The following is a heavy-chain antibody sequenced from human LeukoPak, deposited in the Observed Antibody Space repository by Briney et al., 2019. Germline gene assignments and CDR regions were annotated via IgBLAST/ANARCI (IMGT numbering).Heavy chain of an antibody. CDR2: ISGSGGST. Sequence: GGSLRLSCAASGFTFSSYAMNWVRQAPGKGLEWISAISGSGGSTYYADSVKGRFTISRDNSKNTLYLQMNSLRAEDTAVYYCAKDGISIAVAGFFDYWGQGTLVTVSS. V-gene: IGHV3-23*01. D-gene: IGHD6-19*01. J-gene: IGHJ4*02. CDR1: GFTFSSYA. CDR3: AKDGISIAVAGFFDY.